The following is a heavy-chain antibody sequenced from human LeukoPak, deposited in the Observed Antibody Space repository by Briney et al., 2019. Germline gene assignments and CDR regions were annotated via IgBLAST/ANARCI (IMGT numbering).Heavy chain of an antibody. D-gene: IGHD1-26*01. CDR1: RFTFSSYA. Sequence: GGSLRLSCAASRFTFSSYAMSWVRQAPGKGLEWVSAISGRGDNTYYADSVKGRFTISRDNSKNTLYLQMINLRAEDTAMYYCAREMYSGMYNDAFDIWGQGTKVTVSS. V-gene: IGHV3-23*01. J-gene: IGHJ3*02. CDR2: ISGRGDNT. CDR3: AREMYSGMYNDAFDI.